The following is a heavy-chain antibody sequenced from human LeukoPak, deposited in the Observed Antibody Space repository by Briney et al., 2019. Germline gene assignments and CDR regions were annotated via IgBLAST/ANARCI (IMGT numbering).Heavy chain of an antibody. Sequence: PSETLSPTCTVSGGSISSSSYYWGWIRQPPGKGLEWIGSIHYSGSTYYNPSLNSRVTISEVTSKNQFSLKMSSVTAADTAVYYCASLHNFDLYYWGQGTLVTVSS. D-gene: IGHD3-9*01. J-gene: IGHJ4*02. CDR2: IHYSGST. CDR1: GGSISSSSYY. CDR3: ASLHNFDLYY. V-gene: IGHV4-39*01.